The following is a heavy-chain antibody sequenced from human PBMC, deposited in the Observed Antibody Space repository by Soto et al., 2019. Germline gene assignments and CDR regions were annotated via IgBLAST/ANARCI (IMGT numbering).Heavy chain of an antibody. Sequence: PSAPLSLACAGMSASIGSVGSSCTWIRQPPGKGLECIGYIYHSGSTYYNPSLKSRVTISVDRSKNQFSLKLSSVTAADTAVYYCARGPPLLWWSQGTLVTVSS. CDR1: SASIGSVGSS. CDR2: IYHSGST. V-gene: IGHV4-30-2*01. J-gene: IGHJ4*02. CDR3: ARGPPLLW. D-gene: IGHD2-21*01.